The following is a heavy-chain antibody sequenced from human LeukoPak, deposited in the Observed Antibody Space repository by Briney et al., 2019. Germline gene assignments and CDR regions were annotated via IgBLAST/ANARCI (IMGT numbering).Heavy chain of an antibody. V-gene: IGHV4-61*02. Sequence: SETLSLTCTVSGGSISSGSYYWSWIRQPAGKGLEWIGRIYTSGSTNYNPSLKSRVTMSVDTSKNQFSLKLSSVTAADTAVYYCARSGYGDYVNNYFDYWGQGTLVTVSS. CDR3: ARSGYGDYVNNYFDY. D-gene: IGHD4-17*01. J-gene: IGHJ4*02. CDR2: IYTSGST. CDR1: GGSISSGSYY.